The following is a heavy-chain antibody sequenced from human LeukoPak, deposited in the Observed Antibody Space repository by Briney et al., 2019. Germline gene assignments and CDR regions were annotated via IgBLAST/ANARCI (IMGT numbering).Heavy chain of an antibody. CDR1: GFTVSSNY. V-gene: IGHV3-30*03. Sequence: GGSLRLSCAASGFTVSSNYMSWVRQAPGKGLEWVAVISYDGSNKYYADSVKGRFTISRDNSKNTLYLQMNSLRAEDTAVYYCATSGYSSGWYGDFFDYWGQGTLVTVSS. J-gene: IGHJ4*02. CDR3: ATSGYSSGWYGDFFDY. D-gene: IGHD6-19*01. CDR2: ISYDGSNK.